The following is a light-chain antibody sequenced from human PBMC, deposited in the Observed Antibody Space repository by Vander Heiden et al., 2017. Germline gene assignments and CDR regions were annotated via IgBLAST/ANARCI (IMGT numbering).Light chain of an antibody. CDR3: SSYTSSSTQVV. CDR2: DVS. J-gene: IGLJ2*01. V-gene: IGLV2-14*01. CDR1: SSDVGGYNY. Sequence: QPALTQPASVSGSPGQSITLSCPATSSDVGGYNYVSWYQQHPGKAPKLMIYDVSNRPSGVSNRFSGPKSGNTASLTISGLQAEDEADYYCSSYTSSSTQVVFGGGTKLTVL.